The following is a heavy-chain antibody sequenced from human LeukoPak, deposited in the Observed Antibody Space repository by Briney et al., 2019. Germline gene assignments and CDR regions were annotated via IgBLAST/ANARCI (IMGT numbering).Heavy chain of an antibody. CDR1: GYTFTSYG. CDR2: INPSGGST. D-gene: IGHD6-13*01. CDR3: ATSSSWPSGVNY. V-gene: IGHV1-46*01. Sequence: GSVKVSCEASGYTFTSYGISWVRQAPGQGREWMGIINPSGGSTSYAQKFQGRVTMTRDTSTSTVYMELSSLRSEDTAVYYCATSSSWPSGVNYWGQGTLVTVSS. J-gene: IGHJ4*02.